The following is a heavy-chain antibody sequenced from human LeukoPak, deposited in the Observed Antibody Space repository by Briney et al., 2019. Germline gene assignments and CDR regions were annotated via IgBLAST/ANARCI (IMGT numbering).Heavy chain of an antibody. CDR3: ARDHLGDSYFDY. CDR1: GFTFSSYA. J-gene: IGHJ4*02. Sequence: GGSLRLSCTASGFTFSSYAMSWVRQAPGKGLEWVSTISVSGVSTFYADSVKGRFTISRDTSKNTLYLQLNSLGAEDTAVYYCARDHLGDSYFDYWGQGTLVPVAS. CDR2: ISVSGVST. D-gene: IGHD3-10*01. V-gene: IGHV3-23*01.